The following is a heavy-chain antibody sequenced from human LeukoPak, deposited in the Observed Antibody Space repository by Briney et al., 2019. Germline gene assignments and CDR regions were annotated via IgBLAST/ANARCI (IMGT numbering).Heavy chain of an antibody. CDR2: IKQDGSEK. V-gene: IGHV3-7*01. CDR3: ARDGNYDATVFDY. D-gene: IGHD4-11*01. J-gene: IGHJ4*02. CDR1: GFTFSSYA. Sequence: GGSLRLSCAASGFTFSSYAMSWVRQAPGKGLEWVANIKQDGSEKYYVDSVKGRFTISRDNAKNSLYLQMNSLRAEDTAVYYCARDGNYDATVFDYWGQGTLVTVSS.